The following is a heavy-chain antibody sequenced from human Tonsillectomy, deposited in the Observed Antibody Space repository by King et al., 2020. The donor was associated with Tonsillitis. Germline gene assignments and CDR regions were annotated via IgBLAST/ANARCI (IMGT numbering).Heavy chain of an antibody. V-gene: IGHV3-15*01. J-gene: IGHJ5*02. CDR3: TTDCSNIWCYGWAWFDT. D-gene: IGHD2-2*01. CDR2: VKSKIDGETT. CDR1: GFTFGYAW. Sequence: VQLVESGGGLVKPGGSLRLSCAASGFTFGYAWMNWVRQAPGKGLEWVGRVKSKIDGETTDYAAPVKGRFTISRDDSKTTLYLQMNSLTTEDTAVYYCTTDCSNIWCYGWAWFDTWGQGSLVTLSS.